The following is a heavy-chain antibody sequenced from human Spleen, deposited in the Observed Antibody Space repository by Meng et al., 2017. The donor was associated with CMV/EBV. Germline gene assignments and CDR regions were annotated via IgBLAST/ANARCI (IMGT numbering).Heavy chain of an antibody. CDR2: TKQDGSER. J-gene: IGHJ4*02. V-gene: IGHV3-7*01. CDR3: ARVRGYSYGYAPFDY. CDR1: GFSFSKFG. D-gene: IGHD5-18*01. Sequence: GGSLRLSCAASGFSFSKFGMNWVRQAPGKGLEWVANTKQDGSERDYVDSVKGRFTISRDNAKNSLYLQLSSLRGQDTAVYYCARVRGYSYGYAPFDYWGQGTLVTVSS.